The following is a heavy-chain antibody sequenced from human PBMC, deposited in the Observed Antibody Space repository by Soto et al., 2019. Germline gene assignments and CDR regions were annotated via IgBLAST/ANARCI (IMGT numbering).Heavy chain of an antibody. J-gene: IGHJ4*02. D-gene: IGHD5-12*01. CDR3: ASVGGYDSLLPF. CDR1: GFNFADNG. Sequence: GLSLRLSYAASGFNFADNGISWFLQAPGKGLDWIGFTRSKANDETPQYAASVQGRFTISRDDSNSIAYLQMNSLQIGDTGVYSCASVGGYDSLLPFWGQGTLVIVSS. CDR2: TRSKANDETP. V-gene: IGHV3-49*03.